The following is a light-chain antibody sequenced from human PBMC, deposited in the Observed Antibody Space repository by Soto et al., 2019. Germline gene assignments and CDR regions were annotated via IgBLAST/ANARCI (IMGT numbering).Light chain of an antibody. CDR1: QSISRW. CDR2: QAS. Sequence: DIQMTQSPSALSASVGDRVTISCRASQSISRWLAWYQQKPGKAPKLLIYQASSLQSGVPSMFSGSGSGKEFTLTSRSLHPDYCATYYWQQDDRYSWTFGQGTKVEI. J-gene: IGKJ1*01. V-gene: IGKV1-5*03. CDR3: QQDDRYSWT.